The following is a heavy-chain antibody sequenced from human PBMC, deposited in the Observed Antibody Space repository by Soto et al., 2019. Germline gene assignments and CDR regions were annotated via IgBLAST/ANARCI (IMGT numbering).Heavy chain of an antibody. D-gene: IGHD2-15*01. CDR1: GGTFSSYA. V-gene: IGHV1-69*13. CDR3: ARYRVVVSAAYYYGMDV. J-gene: IGHJ6*01. Sequence: SVKVSCKASGGTFSSYAISWVRQAPGQGLEWMGGIIPIFGTANYAQKFQGRVTITADESTSTAYMELSSLRSEDTAVYYCARYRVVVSAAYYYGMDVWGQGTTVPVSS. CDR2: IIPIFGTA.